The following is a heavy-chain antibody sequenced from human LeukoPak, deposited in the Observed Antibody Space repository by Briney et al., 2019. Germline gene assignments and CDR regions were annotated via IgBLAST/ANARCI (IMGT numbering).Heavy chain of an antibody. CDR1: GYTFTTYG. CDR2: ISAYSGHT. J-gene: IGHJ4*02. V-gene: IGHV1-18*01. D-gene: IGHD4-23*01. CDR3: ARDYDDNSRCFGY. Sequence: ASVKVSCKASGYTFTTYGINWVRQAPGQGLEWMGWISAYSGHTNYARKFQGRVTMTTDTSTTTAYMELRSLTSDDTAVFYCARDYDDNSRCFGYWGQGTLVTVSS.